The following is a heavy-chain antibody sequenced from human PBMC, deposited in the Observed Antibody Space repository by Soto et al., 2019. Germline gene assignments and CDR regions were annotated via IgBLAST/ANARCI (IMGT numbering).Heavy chain of an antibody. J-gene: IGHJ4*02. V-gene: IGHV3-74*01. Sequence: EVQLVESGGGLVQPGGSLRLSCAASGFTFSSYWMHWVRQAPGKGLVWVSRIYTDGNTYYADSVKGRFTISRDNAKNTLYLQMNSLRAEDTALYYCARGITGYGNFDLWGQGTLVTVSS. CDR2: IYTDGNT. CDR3: ARGITGYGNFDL. CDR1: GFTFSSYW. D-gene: IGHD5-12*01.